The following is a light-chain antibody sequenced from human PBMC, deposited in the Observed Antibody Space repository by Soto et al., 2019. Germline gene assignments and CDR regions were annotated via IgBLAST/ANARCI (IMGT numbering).Light chain of an antibody. CDR1: SSDVGGYNY. J-gene: IGLJ1*01. CDR3: SSYTSSSTLFYV. V-gene: IGLV2-14*01. CDR2: DVS. Sequence: QSVLTQPASVSGSPGQSITISCTGTSSDVGGYNYVSWYQQHPGKAPKLMIYDVSSRPSGVSNRFSGSKSGNTPSLTISGLLAEDEADYYCSSYTSSSTLFYVVGTGTKVTVL.